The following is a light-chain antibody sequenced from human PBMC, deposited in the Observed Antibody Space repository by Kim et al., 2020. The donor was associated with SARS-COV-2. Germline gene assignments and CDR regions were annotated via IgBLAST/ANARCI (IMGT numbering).Light chain of an antibody. CDR2: AAS. V-gene: IGKV1-6*01. CDR1: QDIRND. Sequence: ASIGGRVAITCRASQDIRNDLGWYQQKPGKAPELLIYAASSLQSGVPSRFAGSGSGTDFTLTISSLQPEDFATYYCLQDYNYPYTFGQGTKLEI. CDR3: LQDYNYPYT. J-gene: IGKJ2*01.